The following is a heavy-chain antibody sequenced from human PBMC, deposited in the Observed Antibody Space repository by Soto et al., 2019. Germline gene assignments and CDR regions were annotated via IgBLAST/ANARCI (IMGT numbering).Heavy chain of an antibody. Sequence: GGSLRLSCAASGFNVSTNYMTWVRQAPGKGLEWVSVIYSGGTTYYADSVKGRFIISRDNFKNTLYLQMNNLRAEDTALYYCARYIGENFDYWGQGTLVTVSS. D-gene: IGHD5-12*01. CDR3: ARYIGENFDY. J-gene: IGHJ4*02. CDR1: GFNVSTNY. CDR2: IYSGGTT. V-gene: IGHV3-53*01.